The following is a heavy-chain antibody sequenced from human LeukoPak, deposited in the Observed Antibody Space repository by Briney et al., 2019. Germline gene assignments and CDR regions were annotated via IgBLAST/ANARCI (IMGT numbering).Heavy chain of an antibody. V-gene: IGHV3-23*01. CDR3: AKAPIGGSYWDPYDY. CDR1: GFTFSSYA. D-gene: IGHD1-26*01. CDR2: ISGSGGST. Sequence: GGSLRLSCAASGFTFSSYAMSWVRQAPGKGLEWVSAISGSGGSTYYADSVKGRFTISRDNSKNTLYLQMNSLRAEDTAVYYCAKAPIGGSYWDPYDYWGQGTLVTDSS. J-gene: IGHJ4*02.